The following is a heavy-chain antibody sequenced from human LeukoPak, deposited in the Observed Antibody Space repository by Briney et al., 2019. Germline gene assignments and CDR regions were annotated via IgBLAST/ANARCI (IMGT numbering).Heavy chain of an antibody. CDR2: IYYSGST. CDR3: ARHGTTGLLYVEA. V-gene: IGHV4-59*08. D-gene: IGHD3-3*01. J-gene: IGHJ5*02. Sequence: SETLSLTCTVSGGSISSYYWSWIRQPPGKGLEWIGYIYYSGSTNYNPSLKSRVTISVDTSKNQFSLKLSSVTAADTAVYYCARHGTTGLLYVEAWGQGTLVTVSS. CDR1: GGSISSYY.